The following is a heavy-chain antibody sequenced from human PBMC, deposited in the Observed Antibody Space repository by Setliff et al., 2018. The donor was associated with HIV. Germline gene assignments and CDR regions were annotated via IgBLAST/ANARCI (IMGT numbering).Heavy chain of an antibody. Sequence: PGGSLRLSCSASGFSFGAYGMTWFRQAPGKGLEWVGVTRSKAYTRTAEYAASVRGRFYISRDDSKSITYLQMDSLKPEDTAVYFCARQVSQYLDFDTDYFDYWGRGTLVTVSS. J-gene: IGHJ4*02. CDR2: TRSKAYTRTA. V-gene: IGHV3-49*03. CDR3: ARQVSQYLDFDTDYFDY. D-gene: IGHD3-9*01. CDR1: GFSFGAYG.